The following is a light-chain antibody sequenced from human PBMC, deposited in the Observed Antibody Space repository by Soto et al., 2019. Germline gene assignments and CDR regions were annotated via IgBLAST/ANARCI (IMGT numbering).Light chain of an antibody. Sequence: EIVLTQFPGTLSLSPGERATLSCRASQSVTSSSLAWYQLKPGQAPRLFIYGASSRATGIPDRFSGSGSGTDFTLTISRLEPEDFAVYICQQYGTSPRTFGQGTRLEI. J-gene: IGKJ5*01. CDR1: QSVTSSS. CDR3: QQYGTSPRT. V-gene: IGKV3-20*01. CDR2: GAS.